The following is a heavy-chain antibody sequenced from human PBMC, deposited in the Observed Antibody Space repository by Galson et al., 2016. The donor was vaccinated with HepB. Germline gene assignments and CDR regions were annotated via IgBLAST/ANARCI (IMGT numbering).Heavy chain of an antibody. J-gene: IGHJ3*01. CDR2: LNQDGSLK. Sequence: SLRLSCAASGLTFSTYWMNWVRQAPGKGLEWVANLNQDGSLKHYADSVRGRFTISRDNAKESVYLQMNSLRAEDTAVYYCAKWNFAADLWGQGTVVTVSS. CDR3: AKWNFAADL. CDR1: GLTFSTYW. V-gene: IGHV3-7*01. D-gene: IGHD1-7*01.